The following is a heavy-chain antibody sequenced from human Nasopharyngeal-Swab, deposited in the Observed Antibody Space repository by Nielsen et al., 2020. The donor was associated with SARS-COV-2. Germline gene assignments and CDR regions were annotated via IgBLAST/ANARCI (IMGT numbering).Heavy chain of an antibody. CDR1: GFTFSSYA. V-gene: IGHV3-30-3*01. Sequence: GGSLRLSCAASGFTFSSYAMHWVRQAPGKGLEWVAVISYDGSNKYYADSVKGRFTISRDNSKNTLYLQMNSLRAEDTAVYYCARDWAHYYGSGALLLWWFDPWGQGILVTVSS. CDR2: ISYDGSNK. CDR3: ARDWAHYYGSGALLLWWFDP. D-gene: IGHD3-10*01. J-gene: IGHJ5*02.